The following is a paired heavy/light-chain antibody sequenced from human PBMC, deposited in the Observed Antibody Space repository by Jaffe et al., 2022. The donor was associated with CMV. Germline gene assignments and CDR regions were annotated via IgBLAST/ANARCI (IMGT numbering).Light chain of an antibody. V-gene: IGLV1-47*01. CDR1: SSNIGSNY. CDR3: TSWDDSLSGVV. Sequence: QSVLTQPPSASGTPGQRVTISCSGGSSNIGSNYVYWYQQLPGTAPKLLIYRSNQRPSGVPDRFSGSKSGTSASLAISGLRSEDEADYYCTSWDDSLSGVVFGGGTKLTVL. CDR2: RSN. J-gene: IGLJ2*01.
Heavy chain of an antibody. CDR2: ISGSGGNT. CDR3: AKVESGLDLADPGFDY. Sequence: EVQLLESGGGLVQPGGSLRLSCSASGFTFSSNAMSWVRQAPGKGLEWVSSISGSGGNTYNADSVKGRFTISRDNSKNTLYLQMNSLRADDTAIYYCAKVESGLDLADPGFDYWGQGTLVTVSS. CDR1: GFTFSSNA. V-gene: IGHV3-23*01. J-gene: IGHJ4*02. D-gene: IGHD3-16*01.